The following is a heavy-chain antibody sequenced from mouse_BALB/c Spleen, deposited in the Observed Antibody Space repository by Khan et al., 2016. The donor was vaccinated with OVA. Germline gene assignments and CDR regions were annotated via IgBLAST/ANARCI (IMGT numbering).Heavy chain of an antibody. CDR3: ARTPGYYGSNYFDY. CDR2: ISSGGTYT. V-gene: IGHV5-9-3*01. D-gene: IGHD1-1*01. J-gene: IGHJ2*01. Sequence: EVELVESGGGLVKPGGSLKLSCTVSGFTFSNYAMSWVRQTPEKRLEWVATISSGGTYTSYPDSVRGRFTISRDNANHTLYLQMSSLRSEDTAMFYCARTPGYYGSNYFDYWGQGTTLTVSS. CDR1: GFTFSNYA.